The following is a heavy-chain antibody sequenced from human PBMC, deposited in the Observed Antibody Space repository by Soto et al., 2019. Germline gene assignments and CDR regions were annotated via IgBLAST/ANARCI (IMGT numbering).Heavy chain of an antibody. D-gene: IGHD3-10*01. J-gene: IGHJ2*01. CDR2: IIPILGIA. Sequence: QVQLVQTGAEVKKPGSSVKVSCKASGGTFSSYTISWVRQAPGQGLEWMGRIIPILGIANYAQKFQGRVTITADKSTSTAYMELSSLRSEDTAVYYCARDGLDGSVSSFDLWGRGTLVTVSS. CDR1: GGTFSSYT. V-gene: IGHV1-69*08. CDR3: ARDGLDGSVSSFDL.